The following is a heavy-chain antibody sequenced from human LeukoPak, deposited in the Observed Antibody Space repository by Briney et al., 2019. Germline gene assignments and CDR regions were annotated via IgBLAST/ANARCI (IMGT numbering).Heavy chain of an antibody. J-gene: IGHJ4*02. CDR2: VGGKNNGLP. D-gene: IGHD2-21*01. CDR3: ARHSPFDY. CDR1: GFMFFNYA. Sequence: GGSLRLSCAASGFMFFNYAMSWVRQAPGKGLEWVATVGGKNNGLPYIADSVKGRFTFSRDDSQNSLFVQMNSLRAEDTAVYYCARHSPFDYWGQGILVTVSS. V-gene: IGHV3-23*01.